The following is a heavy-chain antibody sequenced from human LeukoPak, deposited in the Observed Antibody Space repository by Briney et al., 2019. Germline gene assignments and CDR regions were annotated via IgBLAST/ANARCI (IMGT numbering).Heavy chain of an antibody. CDR3: ARGRWLPLPDY. D-gene: IGHD5-24*01. CDR1: GGSISSYY. J-gene: IGHJ4*02. V-gene: IGHV4-59*01. Sequence: SETLSLTCTVSGGSISSYYWSWIRQPPGKGLEWIGSICYSGATNYNPSLKSRVTISINTSKNQFSLKLSSVTAADTAVYHCARGRWLPLPDYWGQGTLVTVSP. CDR2: ICYSGAT.